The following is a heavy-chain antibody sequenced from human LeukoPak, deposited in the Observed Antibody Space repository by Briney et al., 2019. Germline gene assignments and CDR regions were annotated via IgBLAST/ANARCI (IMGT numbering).Heavy chain of an antibody. V-gene: IGHV4-34*01. CDR3: ARGSVYVWGSYRPAFDY. Sequence: PSETLSLTCAVYGGSFSGYYWSGIRQPPGKGLEWIGEINHSGSTNYNPSLKSRVTISVDTSKNQFSLKLSSVTAADTAVYYCARGSVYVWGSYRPAFDYWGQGTLVTVSS. CDR2: INHSGST. D-gene: IGHD3-16*02. J-gene: IGHJ4*02. CDR1: GGSFSGYY.